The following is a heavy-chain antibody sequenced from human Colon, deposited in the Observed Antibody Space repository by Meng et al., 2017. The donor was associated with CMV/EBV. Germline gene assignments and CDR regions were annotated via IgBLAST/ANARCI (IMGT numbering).Heavy chain of an antibody. Sequence: QVKVQQWGAGLLKPSETLSLTCAVYGGSFNNYYWSWIRQPPGKGLEWMGEINHVGRANYNPSLMNRLIISLHTSNNQFSLKLSSVTAADTAVYYCARIPTYGDYDPIDDWGQGTLVTVSS. V-gene: IGHV4-34*01. CDR2: INHVGRA. D-gene: IGHD4-17*01. CDR1: GGSFNNYY. CDR3: ARIPTYGDYDPIDD. J-gene: IGHJ4*02.